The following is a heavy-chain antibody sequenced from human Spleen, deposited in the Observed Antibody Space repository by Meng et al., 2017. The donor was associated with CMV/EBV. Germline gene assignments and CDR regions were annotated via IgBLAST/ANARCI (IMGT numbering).Heavy chain of an antibody. CDR2: ISSSSSLK. V-gene: IGHV3-48*04. CDR1: GFTFSIYD. J-gene: IGHJ6*02. D-gene: IGHD3-3*01. CDR3: ARVHRPTRTSYDFWSGYYTGIYYYYAMDV. Sequence: GGSLRLSCAASGFTFSIYDMAWVRQAPGKGLEWISYISSSSSLKTYADSVKGRFTIARDNAQKSLYLQMNSLRVEDTAVYYCARVHRPTRTSYDFWSGYYTGIYYYYAMDVWGQGTTVTVSS.